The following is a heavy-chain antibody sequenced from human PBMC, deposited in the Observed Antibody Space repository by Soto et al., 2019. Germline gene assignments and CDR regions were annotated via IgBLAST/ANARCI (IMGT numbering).Heavy chain of an antibody. V-gene: IGHV3-23*01. CDR1: GFTFSSYA. Sequence: LRLSCAASGFTFSSYAMSWVRQAPGKGLEWVSAISGSGGSTYYADSVKGRFTISRDNSKNTLYLQMNSLRAEDTAVYYCAKAEGYGSGYYYGMDVWGQGTTVTVSS. J-gene: IGHJ6*02. CDR2: ISGSGGST. D-gene: IGHD3-3*01. CDR3: AKAEGYGSGYYYGMDV.